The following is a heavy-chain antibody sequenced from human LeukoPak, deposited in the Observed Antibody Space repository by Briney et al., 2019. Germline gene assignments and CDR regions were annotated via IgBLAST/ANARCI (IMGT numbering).Heavy chain of an antibody. Sequence: PGGSLRLSCAASGFTFSSYWMSWVRQAPGKGLEWVAFIRYDGSNKYYADSVKGRFTISRDNSKNTLYLQMNSLRAEDTAVYYCAKGPVWSGSHMYYFDYWGQGTLVTVSS. D-gene: IGHD3-3*01. CDR1: GFTFSSYW. CDR2: IRYDGSNK. J-gene: IGHJ4*02. V-gene: IGHV3-30*02. CDR3: AKGPVWSGSHMYYFDY.